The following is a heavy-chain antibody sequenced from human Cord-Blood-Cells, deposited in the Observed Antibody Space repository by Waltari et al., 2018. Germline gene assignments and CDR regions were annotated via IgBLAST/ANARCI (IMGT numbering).Heavy chain of an antibody. CDR3: ARDRLGYCSSTSCYYFDY. V-gene: IGHV1-69*01. CDR2: IIPIFGTA. J-gene: IGHJ4*02. Sequence: QVQLVQSGAEVKKPGSSVKVSCKASGGTFSSYALSWVRKAPGQGLEWMGGIIPIFGTANYAQKVQGRVTITADESTSTAYMELSSLRSEDTAVYYCARDRLGYCSSTSCYYFDYWGQGTLVTVSS. CDR1: GGTFSSYA. D-gene: IGHD2-2*01.